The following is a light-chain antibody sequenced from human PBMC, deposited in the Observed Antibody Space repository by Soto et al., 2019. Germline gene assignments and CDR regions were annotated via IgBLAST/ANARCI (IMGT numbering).Light chain of an antibody. CDR1: QSISSS. Sequence: DIQMTQSPSTLSASVGDRVTITCRASQSISSSLAWYQQKPGKAPKLLIYDASNLESGVPSIFSGSGSGTEFTLTINSLQPEDFATYYCQQGYSTPWTFGQGTKVDIK. CDR3: QQGYSTPWT. V-gene: IGKV1-5*01. CDR2: DAS. J-gene: IGKJ1*01.